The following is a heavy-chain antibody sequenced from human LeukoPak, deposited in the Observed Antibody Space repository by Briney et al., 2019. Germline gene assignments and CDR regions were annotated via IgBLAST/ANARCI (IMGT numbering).Heavy chain of an antibody. J-gene: IGHJ4*02. Sequence: GRSLRLSCAASGFTFSSYGMHWVREAPGKGLEWVAVIWYDGSNKYYADSVKGRFTISRDNSKNTLYLQMNSLRAEDTAVYYCAREVGATLDYWGQGTLVTVSS. D-gene: IGHD1-26*01. V-gene: IGHV3-33*01. CDR2: IWYDGSNK. CDR1: GFTFSSYG. CDR3: AREVGATLDY.